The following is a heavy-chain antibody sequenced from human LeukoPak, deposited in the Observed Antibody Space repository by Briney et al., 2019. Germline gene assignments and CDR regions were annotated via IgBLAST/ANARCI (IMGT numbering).Heavy chain of an antibody. D-gene: IGHD6-13*01. CDR1: GGSISSSSYY. Sequence: SETLSLTCTVSGGSISSSSYYWGWIRQPPGKGLEWIGSIYCSGSTYYNPSLKSRVTISVDTSKNQFSLKLSSVTAADTAVYYCARRSTAPIAGTGVNWFDPWGQGTLVTVSS. J-gene: IGHJ5*02. V-gene: IGHV4-39*01. CDR2: IYCSGST. CDR3: ARRSTAPIAGTGVNWFDP.